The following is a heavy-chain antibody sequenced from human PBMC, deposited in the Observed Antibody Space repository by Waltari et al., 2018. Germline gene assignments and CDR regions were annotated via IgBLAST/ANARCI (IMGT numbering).Heavy chain of an antibody. CDR1: GGSFSGYY. V-gene: IGHV4-34*01. J-gene: IGHJ5*02. D-gene: IGHD6-6*01. CDR3: ARGLYSSSEDWFDP. CDR2: INHSGST. Sequence: QVQLQQWGAGLLKPSEPLSLTCAVYGGSFSGYYLSWIRQPPGKGLEWIGEINHSGSTNYNPSLKSRVTISVDTSKNQFSLKLSSVTAADTAVYYCARGLYSSSEDWFDPWGQGTLVTVSS.